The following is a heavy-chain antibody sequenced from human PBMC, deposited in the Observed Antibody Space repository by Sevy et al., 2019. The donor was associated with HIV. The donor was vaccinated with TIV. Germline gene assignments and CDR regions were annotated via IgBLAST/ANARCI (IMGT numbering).Heavy chain of an antibody. V-gene: IGHV6-1*01. Sequence: KQSQTLSLTCAISGDSVSSNSAAWNWIRQSPSRGLEWLGRTYYRSKWYNDYAVSVKSRITINPDTSKNQFSLQLNSVTPGDTAVYYCARSGVAAAGTGIYWYFDLWGRGTLVTVSS. J-gene: IGHJ2*01. CDR3: ARSGVAAAGTGIYWYFDL. CDR2: TYYRSKWYN. CDR1: GDSVSSNSAA. D-gene: IGHD6-13*01.